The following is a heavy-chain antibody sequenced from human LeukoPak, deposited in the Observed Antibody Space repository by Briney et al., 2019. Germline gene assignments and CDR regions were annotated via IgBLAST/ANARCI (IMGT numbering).Heavy chain of an antibody. CDR3: VRDRIGFDP. V-gene: IGHV3-74*01. Sequence: PGGSLRLSCAAFGFTFNNYWMHWVRQAPGKGLVWVSRVDRDGTTTAYADSVKRRFTLSRDNAKNTVFLQMNSLRAEDTAVYYCVRDRIGFDPWGQGTLVTVSS. CDR2: VDRDGTTT. J-gene: IGHJ5*02. CDR1: GFTFNNYW. D-gene: IGHD3-16*02.